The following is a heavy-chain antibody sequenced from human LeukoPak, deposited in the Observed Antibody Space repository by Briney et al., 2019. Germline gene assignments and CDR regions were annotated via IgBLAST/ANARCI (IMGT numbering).Heavy chain of an antibody. CDR1: GGSISTYY. V-gene: IGHV4-59*08. D-gene: IGHD3-3*01. Sequence: SETLSLTCAVSGGSISTYYWSWIRQSPGRGLEYIGHSYYNGRTDYNPSLKSRVTISVDTSRNQFSLKLSSVTAADTAVYYCATINYDFWSGYSDAHYYYYGMDVWGQGTTVTVSS. CDR2: SYYNGRT. J-gene: IGHJ6*02. CDR3: ATINYDFWSGYSDAHYYYYGMDV.